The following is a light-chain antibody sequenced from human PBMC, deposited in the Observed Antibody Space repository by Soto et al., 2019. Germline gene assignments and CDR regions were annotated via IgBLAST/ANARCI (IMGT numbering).Light chain of an antibody. CDR1: QSISSF. J-gene: IGKJ4*01. Sequence: DIPMTQSPSSLSASVGDRVTITCRASQSISSFLNWYQQKPGKAPKLLISGASSFQSGVPSRFNGGGSGTDFTLTISSLQPEDSATYYCQQSFIAPLTFGGGTKVEIK. CDR2: GAS. CDR3: QQSFIAPLT. V-gene: IGKV1-39*01.